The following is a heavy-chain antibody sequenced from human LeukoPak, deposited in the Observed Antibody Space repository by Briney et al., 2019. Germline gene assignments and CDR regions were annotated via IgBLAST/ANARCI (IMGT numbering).Heavy chain of an antibody. CDR2: IIPILGIA. CDR3: ARDHDYGDYGSPDY. CDR1: GGTFSSYA. D-gene: IGHD4-17*01. V-gene: IGHV1-69*04. Sequence: SVKVSCKASGGTFSSYAISWVRQAPGQGLEWMGRIIPILGIANYAQKFQGRVTITADKSTSTAYMELSSLRSEDTAVYYCARDHDYGDYGSPDYWGQGNLVTVSS. J-gene: IGHJ4*02.